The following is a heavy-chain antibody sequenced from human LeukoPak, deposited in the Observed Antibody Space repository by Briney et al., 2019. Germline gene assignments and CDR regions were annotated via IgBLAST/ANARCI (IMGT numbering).Heavy chain of an antibody. CDR2: INPNSGGT. D-gene: IGHD6-13*01. CDR3: ARVPRRPGIAAAGIGY. J-gene: IGHJ4*02. V-gene: IGHV1-2*02. CDR1: GYTFTGYY. Sequence: GASVKVSCKASGYTFTGYYMHWVRQAPGQGLEWMGWINPNSGGTNYAQKFQGRVTMTRDTSISTAYMELSRLRSDDTAVYHCARVPRRPGIAAAGIGYWGQGTLVTVSS.